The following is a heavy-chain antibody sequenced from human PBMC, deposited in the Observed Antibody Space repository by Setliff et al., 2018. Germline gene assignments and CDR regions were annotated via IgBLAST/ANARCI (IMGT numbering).Heavy chain of an antibody. D-gene: IGHD6-19*01. J-gene: IGHJ4*02. CDR2: INPNSGGT. CDR3: ASDRLQTRSAVAGTIGDY. Sequence: ASVKVSCKASGYTFTGYYMHWVRQAPGQGLEWMGWINPNSGGTNYAQKFQGWVTMTRDTSISTAYMELSSLRSEDTAVYYCASDRLQTRSAVAGTIGDYWGQGTLVTVSS. CDR1: GYTFTGYY. V-gene: IGHV1-2*04.